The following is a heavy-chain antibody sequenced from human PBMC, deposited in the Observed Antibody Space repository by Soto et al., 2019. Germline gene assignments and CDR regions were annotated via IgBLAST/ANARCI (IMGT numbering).Heavy chain of an antibody. CDR2: IQSKTDGGTT. J-gene: IGHJ3*02. V-gene: IGHV3-15*07. D-gene: IGHD2-2*01. CDR3: TTGVDTTRIDI. CDR1: GFTFSNAW. Sequence: EVQLVESGGGLVKPGGSLRVSCAASGFTFSNAWMNWVRQAPGKGLEWVGRIQSKTDGGTTDYAAPVKGRFTISRDDSKNTLYLQMISLKTEDTAVYYCTTGVDTTRIDIWGQGTMVTVSS.